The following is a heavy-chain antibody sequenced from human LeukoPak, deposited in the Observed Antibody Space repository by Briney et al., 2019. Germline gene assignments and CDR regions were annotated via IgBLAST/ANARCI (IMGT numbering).Heavy chain of an antibody. Sequence: APVKVSCKASGGTFSSYAISWVRQAPGQGLEWMGGIIPIFGTANYAQKFQGRVTITTDESTSTAYMELSSLRSEDTAVYYCARDMFAVHYRGRSGAFDIWGQGTMVTVSS. CDR2: IIPIFGTA. V-gene: IGHV1-69*05. CDR3: ARDMFAVHYRGRSGAFDI. CDR1: GGTFSSYA. J-gene: IGHJ3*02. D-gene: IGHD3-10*02.